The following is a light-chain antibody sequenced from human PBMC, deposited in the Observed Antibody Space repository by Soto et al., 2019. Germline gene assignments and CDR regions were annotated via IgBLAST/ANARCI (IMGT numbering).Light chain of an antibody. J-gene: IGKJ4*01. Sequence: IQMTRSSSTLSASLGDRVTVTCRASQGINTFLAWYQQKEGKAPKVXIYAVSSLQSGVPSRFSGSGYGTDFILTISSLQPEDFATYYCLQDYSFPLTFGGGTKVDIK. CDR2: AVS. V-gene: IGKV1-6*01. CDR3: LQDYSFPLT. CDR1: QGINTF.